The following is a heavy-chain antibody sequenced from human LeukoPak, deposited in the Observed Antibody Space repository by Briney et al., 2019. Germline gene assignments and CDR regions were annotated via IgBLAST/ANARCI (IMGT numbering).Heavy chain of an antibody. CDR2: IWFDGSEQ. D-gene: IGHD3-16*02. CDR1: GFNFSTYA. J-gene: IGHJ1*01. Sequence: GRSLGLSCAASGFNFSTYAIHWVRQVPGKGLEWVAVIWFDGSEQYYADSVKGRFIISSDNSKSTSNLQLNSLRAEDTAVYYCAREGDSRWGELSPWGQGTLVTVSS. V-gene: IGHV3-33*08. CDR3: AREGDSRWGELSP.